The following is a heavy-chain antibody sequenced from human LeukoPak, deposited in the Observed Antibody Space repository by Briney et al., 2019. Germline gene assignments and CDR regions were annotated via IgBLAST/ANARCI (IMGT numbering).Heavy chain of an antibody. CDR3: ARGVYIAAAQYGY. J-gene: IGHJ4*02. D-gene: IGHD6-13*01. Sequence: PSETLSLTCTVSGGSISSYYWSWIRQPPGKGLEWIGYIYYSGTTNYNPSLKSRVTITVDTSKNQFSLKLSSVTAADTAVYYCARGVYIAAAQYGYWGQGTLVTVSS. CDR1: GGSISSYY. CDR2: IYYSGTT. V-gene: IGHV4-59*01.